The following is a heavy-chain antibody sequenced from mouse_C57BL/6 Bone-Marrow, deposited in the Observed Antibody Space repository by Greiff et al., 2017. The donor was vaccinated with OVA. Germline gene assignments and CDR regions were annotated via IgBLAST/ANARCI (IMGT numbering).Heavy chain of an antibody. J-gene: IGHJ3*01. CDR1: GYTFTDYE. CDR2: IDPETGGT. Sequence: LVESGAELVRPGASVTLSCKASGYTFTDYEMHWVKQTPVHGLEWIGAIDPETGGTAYNQKFKGKAILTADKSSSTAYMELRSLTSEDSAVYYCTRSNYDWFAYWGQGTLVTVSA. D-gene: IGHD2-4*01. V-gene: IGHV1-15*01. CDR3: TRSNYDWFAY.